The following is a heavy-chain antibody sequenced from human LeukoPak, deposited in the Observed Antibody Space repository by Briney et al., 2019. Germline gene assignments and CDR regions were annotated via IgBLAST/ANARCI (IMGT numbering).Heavy chain of an antibody. D-gene: IGHD3-16*01. CDR3: AKDKGGGYGNDAFDI. Sequence: GGSLRLSCAASGVTFSSYGMHWVRQAPGKGLEWVAVISYDGTNQYYADSVKGRFTISRDNSKNTLYLQMSRLKAEDTAVYYCAKDKGGGYGNDAFDIWGRGTMVTVSS. CDR2: ISYDGTNQ. CDR1: GVTFSSYG. V-gene: IGHV3-30*18. J-gene: IGHJ3*02.